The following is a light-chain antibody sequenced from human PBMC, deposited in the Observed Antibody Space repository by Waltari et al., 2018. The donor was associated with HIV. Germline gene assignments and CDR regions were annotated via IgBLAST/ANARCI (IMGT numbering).Light chain of an antibody. CDR3: CSYAGTYTYVL. CDR1: RCDGGGSGS. Sequence: QSALTHPRSVSGSPGQSVTISCPLTRCDGGGSGSVSWYLQHPGKVPKLLLYEVIKRPSGVPDRFSGSKSGNTASLTISGLQTEDEADYFCCSYAGTYTYVLFGGGTKLTVL. J-gene: IGLJ3*02. CDR2: EVI. V-gene: IGLV2-11*01.